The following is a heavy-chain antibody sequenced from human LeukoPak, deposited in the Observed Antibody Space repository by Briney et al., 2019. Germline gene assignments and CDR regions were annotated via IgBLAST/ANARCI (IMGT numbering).Heavy chain of an antibody. D-gene: IGHD1-26*01. J-gene: IGHJ4*02. Sequence: PGGSLRLSCAASGFTFSSYWMSWVRQAPGKGLEWVANIKQDGSEKYYVDSVKGRFTISRDNAKNSLYLQMNSLRAEDTAVYYCARDSYIVGATTLDYWGQGTLVTVSS. CDR1: GFTFSSYW. CDR2: IKQDGSEK. V-gene: IGHV3-7*01. CDR3: ARDSYIVGATTLDY.